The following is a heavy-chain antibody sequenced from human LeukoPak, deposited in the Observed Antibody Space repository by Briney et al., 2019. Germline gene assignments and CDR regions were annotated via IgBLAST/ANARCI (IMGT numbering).Heavy chain of an antibody. D-gene: IGHD3-10*01. CDR3: ASFYGSGSSDAFDI. V-gene: IGHV3-48*02. CDR2: ISSSSSTI. Sequence: GSSLRLSCAASGFTFSSYGMHWVRQAPGKGLEWVSYISSSSSTIYYADSVKGRFTISRDNAKNSLYLQMNSLRDEDTAVYYCASFYGSGSSDAFDIWGQGTMVTVSS. J-gene: IGHJ3*02. CDR1: GFTFSSYG.